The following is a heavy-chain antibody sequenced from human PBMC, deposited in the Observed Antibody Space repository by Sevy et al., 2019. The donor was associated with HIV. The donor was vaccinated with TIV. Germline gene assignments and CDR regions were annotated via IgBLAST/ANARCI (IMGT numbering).Heavy chain of an antibody. CDR1: GFTFSSYA. D-gene: IGHD3-10*01. J-gene: IGHJ3*02. CDR2: SSGSGGSS. V-gene: IGHV3-23*01. Sequence: GGSLRLSCAASGFTFSSYAISWVRQAPGKGLEWVSASSGSGGSSYYADSVKGRFTISRDNSKNTVSLQMNSLRAEDTAIYYCAKDRRGSGLRANTFDMWGQGTMVTVSS. CDR3: AKDRRGSGLRANTFDM.